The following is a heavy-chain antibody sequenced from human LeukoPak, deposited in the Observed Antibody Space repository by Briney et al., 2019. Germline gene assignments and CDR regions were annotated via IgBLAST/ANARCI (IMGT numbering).Heavy chain of an antibody. CDR1: GGSISSHY. Sequence: SETLSLTCTVSGGSISSHYWSWIRQPPGKGLEWIGYIYYSGSTNYNPSLKSRVTISVETSKNQFSLKLSSVTAADTAVYYCARGYDSSGYSYFDYWGQGTLVTVSS. CDR3: ARGYDSSGYSYFDY. J-gene: IGHJ4*02. D-gene: IGHD3-22*01. CDR2: IYYSGST. V-gene: IGHV4-59*11.